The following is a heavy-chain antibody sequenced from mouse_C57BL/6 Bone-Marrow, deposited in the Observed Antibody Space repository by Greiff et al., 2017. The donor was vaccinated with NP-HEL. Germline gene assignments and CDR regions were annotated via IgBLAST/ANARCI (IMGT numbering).Heavy chain of an antibody. CDR1: GYSITSGFY. D-gene: IGHD2-3*01. CDR3: ARASYDGYSYFDY. V-gene: IGHV3-6*01. Sequence: EVKLQESGPGLVKPSQSLSLTCSVTGYSITSGFYWNWIRQFPGNKLEWMGYISYDGSNNYNPSLKNRISITRDTSKNQFFLKLNSVTTEDTATYYCARASYDGYSYFDYWGQGTTLTVSS. CDR2: ISYDGSN. J-gene: IGHJ2*01.